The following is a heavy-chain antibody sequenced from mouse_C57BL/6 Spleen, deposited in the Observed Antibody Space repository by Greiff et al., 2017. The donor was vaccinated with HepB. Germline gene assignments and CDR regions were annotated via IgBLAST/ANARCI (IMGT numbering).Heavy chain of an antibody. CDR1: GFTFSSYT. Sequence: EVKLMESGGGLVKPGGSLKLSCAASGFTFSSYTMSWVRQTPEKRLEWVATISGGGGNTYYPDSVKGRFTISRDNAKNTLYLQMSSLRSEDTALYYCARPPYYDYDVGAMDYWGQGTSVTVSS. CDR3: ARPPYYDYDVGAMDY. J-gene: IGHJ4*01. V-gene: IGHV5-9*01. CDR2: ISGGGGNT. D-gene: IGHD2-4*01.